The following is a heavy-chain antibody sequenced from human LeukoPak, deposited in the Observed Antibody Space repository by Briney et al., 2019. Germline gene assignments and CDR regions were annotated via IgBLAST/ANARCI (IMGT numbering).Heavy chain of an antibody. J-gene: IGHJ5*02. CDR2: INPSNGET. CDR3: ARDNSMHERGWWFDP. V-gene: IGHV1-2*02. CDR1: GYTLSDNY. Sequence: ASVKVSCRASGYTLSDNYLHWVRQAPGQRLEWMAWINPSNGETKFAPRFQGRVTMTRDMSTTTDYMELSSLKSDDTAVYYCARDNSMHERGWWFDPWGQGTLVTVSS. D-gene: IGHD4-23*01.